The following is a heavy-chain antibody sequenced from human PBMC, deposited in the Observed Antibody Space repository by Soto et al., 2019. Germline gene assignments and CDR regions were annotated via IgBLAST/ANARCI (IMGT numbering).Heavy chain of an antibody. CDR3: ARAHFNSGFDY. CDR1: GYTFTGNY. J-gene: IGHJ4*02. D-gene: IGHD1-26*01. Sequence: QVQLVQSGAEVKKPRASVKVSCKASGYTFTGNYMHWVRQAPGQGLEWMGWINPNSGGTDYAQKFQGRVTMTRDASISTVYIDLSSLTSDDTAVYYCARAHFNSGFDYWGQGALVTVSS. V-gene: IGHV1-2*02. CDR2: INPNSGGT.